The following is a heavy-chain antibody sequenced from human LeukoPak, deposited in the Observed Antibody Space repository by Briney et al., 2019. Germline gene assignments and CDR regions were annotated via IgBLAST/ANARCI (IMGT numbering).Heavy chain of an antibody. V-gene: IGHV3-48*04. Sequence: GGSLRLSCAASGFTFSSYSMNWVRQAPGKGLEWVSYISSSSSTIYYADSVKGRFTISRDNAKNSLYLQMNSLRAEDTAVYYCARDSYNWNDRGVNWFDPWGQGTLVTVSS. CDR1: GFTFSSYS. CDR3: ARDSYNWNDRGVNWFDP. J-gene: IGHJ5*02. CDR2: ISSSSSTI. D-gene: IGHD1-1*01.